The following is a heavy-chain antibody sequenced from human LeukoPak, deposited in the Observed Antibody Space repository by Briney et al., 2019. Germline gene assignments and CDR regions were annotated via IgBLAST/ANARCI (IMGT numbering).Heavy chain of an antibody. CDR2: IYYSGST. Sequence: SETLSLTCTVSGGSISSSYWSWIRQPPGKGLEWIGYIYYSGSTNYNPSLMSRLSISVDTSKNQFSLKLSSVTAADTAVYYCARSDGYGLVGIWGQGTMVTVSS. CDR1: GGSISSSY. CDR3: ARSDGYGLVGI. J-gene: IGHJ3*02. D-gene: IGHD3-10*01. V-gene: IGHV4-59*01.